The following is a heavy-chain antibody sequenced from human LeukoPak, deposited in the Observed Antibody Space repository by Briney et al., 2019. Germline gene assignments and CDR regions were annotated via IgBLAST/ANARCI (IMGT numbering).Heavy chain of an antibody. CDR3: AREVVGFGELAYFDY. CDR2: ISSSGSTI. D-gene: IGHD3-10*01. Sequence: QPGGSLRLSCAASGFTFSSYEMNWVRQAPWKGLEWVSYISSSGSTIYYADSVKGRFTISRDNAKNSLYLQMNSLRAEDTAVYYCAREVVGFGELAYFDYWGQGTLVTVSS. CDR1: GFTFSSYE. V-gene: IGHV3-48*03. J-gene: IGHJ4*02.